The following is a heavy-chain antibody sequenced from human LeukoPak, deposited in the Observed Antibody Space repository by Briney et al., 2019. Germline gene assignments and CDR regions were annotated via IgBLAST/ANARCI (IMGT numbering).Heavy chain of an antibody. CDR2: IYYSGNT. V-gene: IGHV4-31*03. D-gene: IGHD3-10*01. J-gene: IGHJ6*02. Sequence: SETLSLTCTVSGGSISSGGYYWSWIRQHLGKGLEWIGYIYYSGNTHYNPSLKSRVTISVDTSKNQFSLKLSSVTAADTAVYYCAASSGSYYGYYGMDVWGQGTTVTVSS. CDR1: GGSISSGGYY. CDR3: AASSGSYYGYYGMDV.